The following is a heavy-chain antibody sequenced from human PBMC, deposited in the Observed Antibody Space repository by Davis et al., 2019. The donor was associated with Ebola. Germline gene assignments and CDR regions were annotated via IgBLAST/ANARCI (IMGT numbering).Heavy chain of an antibody. J-gene: IGHJ4*02. Sequence: PGGSLRLSCTVSGGSINSYYWTWIRQPPGKGLEWIGYIYYSGSTNYNPSLKSRVTISLDTSKKQFSLNLSSVTAADTAMYYCARGRGIAVAGHLDYWGQGALVIVSS. CDR3: ARGRGIAVAGHLDY. V-gene: IGHV4-59*01. D-gene: IGHD6-19*01. CDR2: IYYSGST. CDR1: GGSINSYY.